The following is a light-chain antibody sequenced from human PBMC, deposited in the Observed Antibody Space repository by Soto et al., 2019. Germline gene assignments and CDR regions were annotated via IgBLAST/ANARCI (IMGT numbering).Light chain of an antibody. CDR1: SSDVGAYSY. J-gene: IGLJ1*01. CDR3: SSYTSSRTYV. Sequence: QSASVSGSPGQSITISCTGTSSDVGAYSYVSWYQQHPGKAPKLIIYDVSDRPSGISNRFSGSKSDNTASLTISGLQAEDEAEYYCSSYTSSRTYVFGTGTKVTVL. CDR2: DVS. V-gene: IGLV2-14*01.